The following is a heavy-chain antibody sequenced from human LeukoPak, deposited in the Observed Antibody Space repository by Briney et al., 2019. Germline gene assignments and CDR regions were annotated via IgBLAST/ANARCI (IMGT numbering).Heavy chain of an antibody. Sequence: ASVKVSCKVSGYTLTELSMHWVRQAPGKGLEWMGGFDPEDGETIYAQKFQGRVTTTEDTSTDTAYMELSSLRSEDTAVYYCANYGMDVWGQGTTVTVSS. J-gene: IGHJ6*02. V-gene: IGHV1-24*01. CDR1: GYTLTELS. CDR3: ANYGMDV. CDR2: FDPEDGET.